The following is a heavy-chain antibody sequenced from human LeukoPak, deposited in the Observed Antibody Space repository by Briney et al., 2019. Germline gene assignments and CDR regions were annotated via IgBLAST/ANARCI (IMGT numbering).Heavy chain of an antibody. Sequence: SETPSFTCAVYGGSFSDYYWSWIRQPPGKGLEWIGEINHSGSTNYKPSLKSRVTISVDTSKNQFSLKLTSVTAADTAVYYCASRPISRFLEYLLYPWGQGTLVTVSS. D-gene: IGHD3-3*01. CDR3: ASRPISRFLEYLLYP. V-gene: IGHV4-34*01. CDR2: INHSGST. CDR1: GGSFSDYY. J-gene: IGHJ5*02.